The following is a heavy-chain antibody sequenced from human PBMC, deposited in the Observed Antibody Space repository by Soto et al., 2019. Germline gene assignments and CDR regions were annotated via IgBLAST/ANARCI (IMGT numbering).Heavy chain of an antibody. CDR2: ISGGGTST. Sequence: EVLLLESGGGLVQPGGSLRLSCAASGFTFNNFGMNWVRQAPGKGLECVSAISGGGTSTSYADSVKGRFTISRDKSKNTLYLQMNSLRADDTAVYYCAKEYSSRKKEGYFFDYWGQGTLVTVSS. J-gene: IGHJ4*02. V-gene: IGHV3-23*01. CDR1: GFTFNNFG. D-gene: IGHD6-13*01. CDR3: AKEYSSRKKEGYFFDY.